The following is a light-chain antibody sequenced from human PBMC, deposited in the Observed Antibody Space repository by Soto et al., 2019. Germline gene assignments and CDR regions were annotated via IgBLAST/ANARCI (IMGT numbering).Light chain of an antibody. Sequence: EIVLTQSPGTLSLSPGERATLSCRASQSVSSSYLAWYQQKPGQAPRLLLYGASSRATGIPDRFSGSGSGTDLPRNISRLEPGDFAVNYCQQYGSSPRWTFGQGTKVEIK. J-gene: IGKJ1*01. CDR1: QSVSSSY. CDR3: QQYGSSPRWT. V-gene: IGKV3-20*01. CDR2: GAS.